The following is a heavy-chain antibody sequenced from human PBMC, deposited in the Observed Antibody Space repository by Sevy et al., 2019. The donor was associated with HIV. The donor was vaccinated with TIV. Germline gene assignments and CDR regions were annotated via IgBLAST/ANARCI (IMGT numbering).Heavy chain of an antibody. CDR3: ARGDDFNDRSAKRDFDY. CDR2: IWNDGSNK. D-gene: IGHD3-22*01. J-gene: IGHJ4*02. V-gene: IGHV3-33*01. Sequence: GGSLRLSCAASGFTFSNYGMHWVRQPPGMGLEWVAVIWNDGSNKYYADSVKGRFTISRDNSKNTLYLQMNSLRVEDTAVYFCARGDDFNDRSAKRDFDYWGQGTLVTVSS. CDR1: GFTFSNYG.